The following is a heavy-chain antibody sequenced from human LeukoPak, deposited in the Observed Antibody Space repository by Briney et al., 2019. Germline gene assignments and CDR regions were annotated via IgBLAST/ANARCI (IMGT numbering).Heavy chain of an antibody. J-gene: IGHJ5*02. CDR1: GGYVSSGSYY. CDR2: IYYSGST. Sequence: SETLSLTCTVSGGYVSSGSYYWSWIRQPPGKGLEWIGYIYYSGSTNYNPSLKSRVTISVDTSKNQFSLKLSSVTAADTAVYYCAREDSSSWYRWFDPWGQGTLVTVSS. D-gene: IGHD6-13*01. CDR3: AREDSSSWYRWFDP. V-gene: IGHV4-61*01.